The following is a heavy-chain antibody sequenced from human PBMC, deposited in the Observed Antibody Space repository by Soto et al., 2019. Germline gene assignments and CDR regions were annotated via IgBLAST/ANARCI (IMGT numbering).Heavy chain of an antibody. CDR3: AKGRSYYYYYGVDV. Sequence: PGGSLRLSCAAAEFSFSSCAMGWVRKAPGKGLEWVSDIIDSGGSTYYADSVKGRFTISRDNSKSTLYLQMNSLRAEDTALYYCAKGRSYYYYYGVDVWGQGTTVTVSS. V-gene: IGHV3-23*01. CDR2: IIDSGGST. J-gene: IGHJ6*02. CDR1: EFSFSSCA.